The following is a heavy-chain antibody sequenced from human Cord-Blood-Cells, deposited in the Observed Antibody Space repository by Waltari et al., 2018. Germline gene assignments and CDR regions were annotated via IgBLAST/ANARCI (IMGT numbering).Heavy chain of an antibody. CDR3: ARARITDYGDYYFDY. J-gene: IGHJ4*02. D-gene: IGHD4-17*01. CDR1: GFTFSSHG. Sequence: QVQLVESGGGVVQPGRSLSLSCAASGFTFSSHGMPWVRQAPGKGLEWVAVIWYDGSNKYYADSVKGRFTISRDNSKNTLYLQMNSLRAEDTAVYYCARARITDYGDYYFDYWGQGTLVTVSS. CDR2: IWYDGSNK. V-gene: IGHV3-33*01.